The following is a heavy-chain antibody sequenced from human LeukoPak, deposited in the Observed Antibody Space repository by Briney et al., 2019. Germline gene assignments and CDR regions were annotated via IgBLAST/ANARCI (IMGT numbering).Heavy chain of an antibody. CDR2: ISGSGGNT. V-gene: IGHV3-23*01. CDR3: AKSSYDILTVLDS. CDR1: VFTFSSCA. D-gene: IGHD3-9*01. Sequence: PGGSLRLSCAASVFTFSSCAMSGVREAPGKGLEWVSGISGSGGNTYHADSVKSLFTISRDNSKNTVYLQINSLRDEDTAVYYCAKSSYDILTVLDSWGQGTLVTVSS. J-gene: IGHJ4*02.